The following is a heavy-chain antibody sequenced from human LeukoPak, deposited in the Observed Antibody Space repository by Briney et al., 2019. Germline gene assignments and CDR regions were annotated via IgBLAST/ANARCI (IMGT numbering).Heavy chain of an antibody. CDR1: GGSFSSYV. Sequence: ASVKVSCTSSGGSFSSYVITWVRQAPGQGLEWMGGIIPLFGTANYAQKFQGRATITADKSTSTAYMELSSLRSEDTAVYYCARDDCSGGSCSWGQGTLVTVSS. CDR2: IIPLFGTA. J-gene: IGHJ5*02. V-gene: IGHV1-69*06. CDR3: ARDDCSGGSCS. D-gene: IGHD2-15*01.